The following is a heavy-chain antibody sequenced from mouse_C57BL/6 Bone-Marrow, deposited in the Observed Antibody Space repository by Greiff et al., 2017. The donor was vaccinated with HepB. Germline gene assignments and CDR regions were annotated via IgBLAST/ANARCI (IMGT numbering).Heavy chain of an antibody. J-gene: IGHJ4*01. CDR1: GFTFSDYY. Sequence: EVKVVESEGGLVQPGSSMKLSCTASGFTFSDYYMAWVRQVPEKGLEWVANINYDGSSTYYLDSLKSRFIISRDNAKNILYLQMSSLKSEDTATYYCARDKGYYDYDGAMDYWGQGTSVTVSS. D-gene: IGHD2-4*01. V-gene: IGHV5-16*01. CDR3: ARDKGYYDYDGAMDY. CDR2: INYDGSST.